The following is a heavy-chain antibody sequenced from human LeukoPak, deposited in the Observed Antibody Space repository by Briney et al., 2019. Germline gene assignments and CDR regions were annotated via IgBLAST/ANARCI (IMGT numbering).Heavy chain of an antibody. V-gene: IGHV1-2*02. CDR3: AREARRITFGGVMGY. CDR1: GYTFTGYY. CDR2: INPNSGGT. D-gene: IGHD3-16*01. J-gene: IGHJ4*02. Sequence: ASVKVSCKASGYTFTGYYMHWVRQAPGQGLEWMGWINPNSGGTNYAQKLQGRVTMTRDTSISTAYMELSRLRSDDTAVYYCAREARRITFGGVMGYWGQGTLVTVSS.